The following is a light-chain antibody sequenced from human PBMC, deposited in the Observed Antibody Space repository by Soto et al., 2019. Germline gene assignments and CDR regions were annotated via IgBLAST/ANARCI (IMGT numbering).Light chain of an antibody. V-gene: IGKV3-20*01. CDR3: EQYGISPPWT. J-gene: IGKJ1*01. Sequence: IALTQSPCTLSLSPGERATLSCRASHSVSSSYLAWYQQKPGQAPRLLIYGASSRATGIPDRFSGSVSGTDFTLTISRLEPEDFAVYYCEQYGISPPWTFGQVINVDIK. CDR2: GAS. CDR1: HSVSSSY.